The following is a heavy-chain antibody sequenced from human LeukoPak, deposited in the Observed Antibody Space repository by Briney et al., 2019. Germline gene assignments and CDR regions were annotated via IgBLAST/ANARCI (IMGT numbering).Heavy chain of an antibody. V-gene: IGHV4-39*01. D-gene: IGHD6-13*01. CDR2: IYYSGST. CDR1: GGSISSSSYY. CDR3: ARGGQYPGEQQLVPLGNWFDP. Sequence: PSETLSLTCTVSGGSISSSSYYWGWIRQPPGKGLEWIGSIYYSGSTYYNPSLKSRVTISVDTSKNQFSLKLSSVAAADTAVYYCARGGQYPGEQQLVPLGNWFDPWGQGTLVTVSS. J-gene: IGHJ5*02.